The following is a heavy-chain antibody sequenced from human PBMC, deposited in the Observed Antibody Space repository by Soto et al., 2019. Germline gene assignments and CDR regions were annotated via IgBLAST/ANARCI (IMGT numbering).Heavy chain of an antibody. D-gene: IGHD6-25*01. V-gene: IGHV1-69*12. CDR3: AKGAAAGTPTSYYYYGMDV. CDR1: GSSFRTYA. Sequence: QVQLLQSGTEVKKPGSSVRVSCEASGSSFRTYAISWVRQAPGQGLEWMGEIIPIFGSVNYAQKFQDRVTISAVESTTTVYMDLKSLRSNDTGVYYCAKGAAAGTPTSYYYYGMDVWGQGTTVTVSS. CDR2: IIPIFGSV. J-gene: IGHJ6*02.